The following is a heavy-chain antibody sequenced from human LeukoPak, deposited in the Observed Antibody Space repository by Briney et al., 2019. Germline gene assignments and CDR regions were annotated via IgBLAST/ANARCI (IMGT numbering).Heavy chain of an antibody. CDR2: IASDGSST. D-gene: IGHD4-23*01. Sequence: GGSLRLSCAASGFTLSSYWMNWVRQAPGKGLVWVSRIASDGSSTTYADSVKGRFSISRDNAKNTLYLQMNSLRVEDTAVYYCTRGRPHGNDYWGQGTLVTVSS. V-gene: IGHV3-74*01. J-gene: IGHJ4*02. CDR3: TRGRPHGNDY. CDR1: GFTLSSYW.